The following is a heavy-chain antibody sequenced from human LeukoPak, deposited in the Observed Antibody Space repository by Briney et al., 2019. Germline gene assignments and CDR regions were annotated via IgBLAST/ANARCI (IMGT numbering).Heavy chain of an antibody. Sequence: SETLSLTCTVSGGSISSYYWSWIRQPPGKGLEWIGYIYYSGSTNYNPSLKSRVTISVDTSKNQFSLKLSSVTAADTAVYYCARRGIAARGAFDIWGQGTMVTVSS. V-gene: IGHV4-59*08. CDR3: ARRGIAARGAFDI. CDR2: IYYSGST. CDR1: GGSISSYY. D-gene: IGHD6-6*01. J-gene: IGHJ3*02.